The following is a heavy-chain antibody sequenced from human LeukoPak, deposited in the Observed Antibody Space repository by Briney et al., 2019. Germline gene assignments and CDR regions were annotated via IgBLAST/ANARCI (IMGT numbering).Heavy chain of an antibody. CDR2: ISGSGGDT. Sequence: GGSLRLSCAASGFTFSSYAMSWVRPAPGKGLEWVSAISGSGGDTHYEDSVKGRFTISKDNSKNTLYLQMNSLRAEDTALYFCAKGGRGSCYSSSDSWGQGTLVTVSS. CDR1: GFTFSSYA. CDR3: AKGGRGSCYSSSDS. V-gene: IGHV3-23*01. J-gene: IGHJ4*02. D-gene: IGHD2-15*01.